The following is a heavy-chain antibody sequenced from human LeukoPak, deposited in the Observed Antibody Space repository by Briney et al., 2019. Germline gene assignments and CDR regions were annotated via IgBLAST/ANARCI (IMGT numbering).Heavy chain of an antibody. CDR3: AKARYCSGGSCYADY. J-gene: IGHJ4*02. Sequence: GGSLRLSCAASGFTFSSYAMSWVRQAPGKGLEWVSAISGSGGSTYYADSVKGRFTISRDNSKNTLYLQMNSLRAEDTAVYYFAKARYCSGGSCYADYWGQGTLVIVSS. CDR2: ISGSGGST. CDR1: GFTFSSYA. D-gene: IGHD2-15*01. V-gene: IGHV3-23*01.